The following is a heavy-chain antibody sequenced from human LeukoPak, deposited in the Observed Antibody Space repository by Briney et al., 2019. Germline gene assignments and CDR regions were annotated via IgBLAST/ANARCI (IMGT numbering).Heavy chain of an antibody. Sequence: GGSLRLSCAASGFSFSDAWMSWVRQIPGKGLEWVGRIESKTDGGTTDYAAPVKGRFTISRDDSTNTLYLQMNSMKSEDTAVYYCARGGSYLSAFDIWGQGTMVTVSS. J-gene: IGHJ3*02. CDR1: GFSFSDAW. CDR2: IESKTDGGTT. CDR3: ARGGSYLSAFDI. V-gene: IGHV3-15*04. D-gene: IGHD1-26*01.